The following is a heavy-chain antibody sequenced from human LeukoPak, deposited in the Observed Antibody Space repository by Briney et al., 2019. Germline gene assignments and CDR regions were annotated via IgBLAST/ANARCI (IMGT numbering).Heavy chain of an antibody. CDR2: IYYSGST. V-gene: IGHV4-39*01. CDR1: GGSISSSSYY. J-gene: IGHJ4*02. Sequence: PSETLSLTCTDSGGSISSSSYYWGWIRQPPRNGLEWIGSIYYSGSTYYNPSLKSRVTISVDTSKNQFSLKLSSVTAADTAVYYCARLAEMAAIQWGQGTLVTVSS. CDR3: ARLAEMAAIQ. D-gene: IGHD5-24*01.